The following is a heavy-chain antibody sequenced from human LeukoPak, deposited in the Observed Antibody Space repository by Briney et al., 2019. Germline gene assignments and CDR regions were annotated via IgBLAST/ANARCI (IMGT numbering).Heavy chain of an antibody. CDR3: ARVERITIFGVVSN. J-gene: IGHJ4*02. D-gene: IGHD3-3*01. Sequence: SETLSLTCTVSGGSISSGSYYWSWIRQPAGKGLEWIGRIYTSGSTNYNPSLKSRVTISVDTSKNQFSLKLSSVTAADTAVYYCARVERITIFGVVSNWGQGTLVTVSS. V-gene: IGHV4-61*02. CDR1: GGSISSGSYY. CDR2: IYTSGST.